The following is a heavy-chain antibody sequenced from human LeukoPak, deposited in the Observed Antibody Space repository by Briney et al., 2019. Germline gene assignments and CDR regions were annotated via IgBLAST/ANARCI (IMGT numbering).Heavy chain of an antibody. CDR1: GGSISSYY. CDR2: IYYSGST. V-gene: IGHV4-59*01. Sequence: SETLSLACTVSGGSISSYYWSWIRQPPGKGLEWIGYIYYSGSTNYNPSLKSRVTISVDTSKNQFSLKLSSVTAADAAVYYCARAEQQLDAFDIWGQGTMVTVSS. J-gene: IGHJ3*02. D-gene: IGHD6-13*01. CDR3: ARAEQQLDAFDI.